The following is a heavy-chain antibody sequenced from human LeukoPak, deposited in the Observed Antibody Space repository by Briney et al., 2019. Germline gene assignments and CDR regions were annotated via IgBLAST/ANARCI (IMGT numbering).Heavy chain of an antibody. V-gene: IGHV3-21*01. CDR1: GFTFGSYS. CDR2: ISSSSSYI. J-gene: IGHJ4*02. Sequence: GGSLRLSCAASGFTFGSYSMNWVRQAPGKGLEWVSSISSSSSYIYYADSVKGRFTISRDNAKNSLYLQMNSLRAEDTAVYYCARDVERLAQMPYYFDYWGQGTLVTVSS. CDR3: ARDVERLAQMPYYFDY. D-gene: IGHD1-1*01.